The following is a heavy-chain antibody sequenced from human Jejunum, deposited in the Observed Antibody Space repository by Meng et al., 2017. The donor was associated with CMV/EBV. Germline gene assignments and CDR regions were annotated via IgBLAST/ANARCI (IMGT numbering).Heavy chain of an antibody. V-gene: IGHV3-23*01. D-gene: IGHD6-13*01. J-gene: IGHJ4*02. CDR2: ISSSGDNT. CDR1: FSISA. Sequence: FSISAMHWVRPPPGKGLEWVSGISSSGDNTNYADSVKGRFTISRDNSQNTLDLQMNSLRAEDTAVYYCATPPRNYNSNWYTYSFAYWGQGTLVTVSS. CDR3: ATPPRNYNSNWYTYSFAY.